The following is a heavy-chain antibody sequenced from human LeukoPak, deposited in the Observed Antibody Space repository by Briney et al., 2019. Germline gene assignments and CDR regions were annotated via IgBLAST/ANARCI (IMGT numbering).Heavy chain of an antibody. D-gene: IGHD1-26*01. CDR1: GFTFRSYR. Sequence: GGSLRLSCAASGFTFRSYRMSWVRQAPGKGLEWVANIKQDGSEKYYVDSVKGRFTISRDNAENSVYLQMNSLRAEDTAVYYCARDKAVGATLFDYWGQGTLVTVSS. CDR3: ARDKAVGATLFDY. CDR2: IKQDGSEK. V-gene: IGHV3-7*01. J-gene: IGHJ4*02.